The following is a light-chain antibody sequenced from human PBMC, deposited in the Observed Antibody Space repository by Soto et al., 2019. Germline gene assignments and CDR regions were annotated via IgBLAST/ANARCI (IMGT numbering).Light chain of an antibody. CDR2: GAS. CDR3: QQYGSSPPYT. Sequence: EIVLAQSPGTLSLSPGERATLSCRASQSVDSNYLAWYQQKPGQAPRLLIYGASSRATGIPDSFSGSGSGTDFTLTISRLEPEDFAVYYCQQYGSSPPYTFGQGTKLEGK. CDR1: QSVDSNY. V-gene: IGKV3-20*01. J-gene: IGKJ2*01.